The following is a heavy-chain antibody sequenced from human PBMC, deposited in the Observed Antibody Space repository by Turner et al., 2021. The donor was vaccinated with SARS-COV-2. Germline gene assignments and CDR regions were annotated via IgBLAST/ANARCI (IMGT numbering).Heavy chain of an antibody. CDR3: ASGVDY. V-gene: IGHV3-21*01. Sequence: EVHLVESGGGLVKPGGSLRLSCAASGFTFSSYSMNWVRQAPEKGLEWVSSISTGNTYIYYTDSVKGRFSISRDNAKNSLYLQMNSLRPEDTAVYYCASGVDYWGQGTLVTVSS. J-gene: IGHJ4*02. CDR1: GFTFSSYS. CDR2: ISTGNTYI. D-gene: IGHD3-3*01.